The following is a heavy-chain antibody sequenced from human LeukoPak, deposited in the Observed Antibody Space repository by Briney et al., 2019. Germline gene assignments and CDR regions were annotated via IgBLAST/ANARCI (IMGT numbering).Heavy chain of an antibody. CDR3: AKNAAAAGVKWFDP. CDR2: LSGSGGST. Sequence: GGSLRLSCAASGFTFSSYAMSWVRQAPGKGLEWVSALSGSGGSTDYADSVKGRFTISRDNSKNTLYLQMNSLRAEDTAVYYCAKNAAAAGVKWFDPWGQGTLVTVSS. V-gene: IGHV3-23*01. J-gene: IGHJ5*02. CDR1: GFTFSSYA. D-gene: IGHD6-13*01.